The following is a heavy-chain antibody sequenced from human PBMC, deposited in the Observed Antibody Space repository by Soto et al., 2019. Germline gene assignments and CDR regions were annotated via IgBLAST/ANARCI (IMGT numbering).Heavy chain of an antibody. CDR2: IYPGDSDT. V-gene: IGHV5-51*01. D-gene: IGHD2-2*01. CDR3: ARNKGYSSSISCYGMDV. J-gene: IGHJ6*02. CDR1: GYSFTSYW. Sequence: GESLKISCNGSGYSFTSYWIVWVRQMPGKGLEWMGTIYPGDSDTRYSPSFQGQVTISADKSISTAYLQWNSLKASDTAMYFCARNKGYSSSISCYGMDVWGQGATVTVYS.